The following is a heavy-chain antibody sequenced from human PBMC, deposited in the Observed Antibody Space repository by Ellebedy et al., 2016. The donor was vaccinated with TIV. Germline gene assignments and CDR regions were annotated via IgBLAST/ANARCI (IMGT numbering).Heavy chain of an antibody. Sequence: AASVKVSCKASGYTFTSYAMHWVRQAPGQGLEWMGIINPSGGSTSYAQKFQGRVTMTRDTSTSTVYMELSSLRSEDTAVYYCARWGLGELSSDYYFDYWGQGTLVTVSS. CDR1: GYTFTSYA. D-gene: IGHD3-16*02. V-gene: IGHV1-46*01. CDR3: ARWGLGELSSDYYFDY. CDR2: INPSGGST. J-gene: IGHJ4*02.